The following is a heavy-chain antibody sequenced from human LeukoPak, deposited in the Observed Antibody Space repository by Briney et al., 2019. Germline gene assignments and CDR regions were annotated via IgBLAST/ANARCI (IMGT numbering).Heavy chain of an antibody. Sequence: SETLSLTCTVSGGSISSYYWSWIRQPPGKGLEWIGYIYYSGSTNYNPSLKSRVTISVDTSKNKFSLKLSSVTAADTAVYYCAVSAAALFDPWGQGTLVTVSS. CDR2: IYYSGST. D-gene: IGHD6-6*01. J-gene: IGHJ5*02. CDR1: GGSISSYY. V-gene: IGHV4-59*12. CDR3: AVSAAALFDP.